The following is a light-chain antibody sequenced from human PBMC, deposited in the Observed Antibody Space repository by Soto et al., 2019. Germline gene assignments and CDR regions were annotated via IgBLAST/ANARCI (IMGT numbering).Light chain of an antibody. CDR2: DAS. V-gene: IGKV3-11*01. J-gene: IGKJ5*01. CDR1: QSVSSY. CDR3: QQYGA. Sequence: EIVLTQSPATLSLSPGERATLSCRASQSVSSYLAWYQQKPGQAPRLLIYDASNRATGIPARFSGSGSGTDFTLTISSLEPEDFAVYYCQQYGAFGPGTRLEIK.